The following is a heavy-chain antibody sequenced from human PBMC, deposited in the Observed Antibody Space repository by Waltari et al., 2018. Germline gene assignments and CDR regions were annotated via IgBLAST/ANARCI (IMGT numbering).Heavy chain of an antibody. CDR3: AITAMVSAGLDY. J-gene: IGHJ4*02. CDR1: GFTFSSSG. V-gene: IGHV3-30*02. Sequence: QVQLVESGGGVVQPGGSLRLSCAASGFTFSSSGLHWVRQAPGKGLEWVAFIRYDGSNKYYADSVKGRFTISRDNSKNTLYLQMNSLRAEDTAVYYCAITAMVSAGLDYWGQGTLVTVSS. D-gene: IGHD5-18*01. CDR2: IRYDGSNK.